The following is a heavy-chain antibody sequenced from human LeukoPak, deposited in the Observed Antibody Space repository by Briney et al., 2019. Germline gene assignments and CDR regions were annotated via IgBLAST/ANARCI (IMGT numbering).Heavy chain of an antibody. D-gene: IGHD3-10*01. CDR3: ASSDYYGSGSYDD. Sequence: PSETLSLTCTVSGGSISSGGYYWSWIRQHPGKGLEWIGYIYYSGSTYNNPSLKSRVTISVDTSKNQFSLKLSSVTAADTAVYYCASSDYYGSGSYDDWGQGTLVTVSS. V-gene: IGHV4-31*03. CDR1: GGSISSGGYY. J-gene: IGHJ4*02. CDR2: IYYSGST.